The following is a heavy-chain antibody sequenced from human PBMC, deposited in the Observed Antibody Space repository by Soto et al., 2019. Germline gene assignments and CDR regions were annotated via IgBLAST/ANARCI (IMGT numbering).Heavy chain of an antibody. J-gene: IGHJ4*02. V-gene: IGHV3-NL1*01. CDR3: AKGSIVVLPTATYDS. D-gene: IGHD2-2*01. Sequence: GGSLRLSCAASGFTFSSYGMHWVRQAPGKGLEWVSVICGSGASTYYADSVKGRFTISRDNSKNTLYLQMSSLRAEDTAIYYCAKGSIVVLPTATYDSWGQGTLVTVSS. CDR2: ICGSGAST. CDR1: GFTFSSYG.